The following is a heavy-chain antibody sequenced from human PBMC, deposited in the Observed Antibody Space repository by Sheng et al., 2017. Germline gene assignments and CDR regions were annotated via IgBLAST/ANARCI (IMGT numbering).Heavy chain of an antibody. J-gene: IGHJ6*02. CDR1: GFAFRNFG. D-gene: IGHD3-10*01. CDR3: AKVGRGTTWGGMDV. CDR2: TSYDGSNK. Sequence: QVQLVESGGGVVQPGRSLRLSCAASGFAFRNFGMQWVRQAPDKGLEWVAVTSYDGSNKYYADSVKGRFTISRDNSKNTLYLQMNSLRADDTAIYYCAKVGRGTTWGGMDVWGQGTTVTVSS. V-gene: IGHV3-30*18.